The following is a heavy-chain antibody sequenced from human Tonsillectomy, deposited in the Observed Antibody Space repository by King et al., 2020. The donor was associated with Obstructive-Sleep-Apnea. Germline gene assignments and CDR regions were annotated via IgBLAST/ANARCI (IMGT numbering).Heavy chain of an antibody. Sequence: QLVQSGAEVKKPGASVKVSCKASGYTFTIYGISWVRQAPGQGLEWMGWISSYNGDTNYARKVQGRVTMTTDTSTSTAYMELRSLRSDDTAVYYCARVRCGTTSCSYGDYWGQGTLVTVSS. CDR1: GYTFTIYG. V-gene: IGHV1-18*01. D-gene: IGHD2-2*01. J-gene: IGHJ4*02. CDR3: ARVRCGTTSCSYGDY. CDR2: ISSYNGDT.